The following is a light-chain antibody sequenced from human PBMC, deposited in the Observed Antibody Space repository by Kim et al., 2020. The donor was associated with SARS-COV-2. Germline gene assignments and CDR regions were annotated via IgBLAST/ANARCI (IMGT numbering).Light chain of an antibody. Sequence: SVAPGERATLSCRASQSVSSSLAWYQQKPGHAPRLLIYGASTRATGIPARFSGSGSGTEFTLTISGLQSEDFAVYYCQQYNKLRTFGQGTKVDIK. CDR3: QQYNKLRT. CDR2: GAS. J-gene: IGKJ1*01. CDR1: QSVSSS. V-gene: IGKV3-15*01.